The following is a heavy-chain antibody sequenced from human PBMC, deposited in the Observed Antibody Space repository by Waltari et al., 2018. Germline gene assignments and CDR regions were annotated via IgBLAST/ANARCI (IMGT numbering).Heavy chain of an antibody. Sequence: QLQLQESGPGLVKPSATLSPTCPVSGGSIRRDSYYWAWIRQAPGKGLDWIGSIYYSGSTYYNPSLKSRVTISVDTSKNQFSLKLSSVTAADTALYFCARHDLYSSRKFDPWGQGTLVTVSS. J-gene: IGHJ5*02. CDR2: IYYSGST. V-gene: IGHV4-39*01. CDR1: GGSIRRDSYY. CDR3: ARHDLYSSRKFDP. D-gene: IGHD6-13*01.